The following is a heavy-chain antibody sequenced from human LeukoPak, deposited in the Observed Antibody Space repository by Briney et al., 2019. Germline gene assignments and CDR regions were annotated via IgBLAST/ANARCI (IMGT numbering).Heavy chain of an antibody. CDR2: INPHRGGT. CDR3: ARGSGWYYGMDV. Sequence: ASVNVSCKASAYTLTGYYMHCVRQAPGQGLECMGWINPHRGGTNYAQKFQGRVTMTRDTSISTAYMELSRLRSDDTAVYYCARGSGWYYGMDVWGQGTTVTVSS. V-gene: IGHV1-2*02. D-gene: IGHD6-19*01. CDR1: AYTLTGYY. J-gene: IGHJ6*02.